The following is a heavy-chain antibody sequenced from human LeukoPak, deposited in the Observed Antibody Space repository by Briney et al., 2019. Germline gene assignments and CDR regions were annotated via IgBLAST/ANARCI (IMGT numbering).Heavy chain of an antibody. CDR3: TTDYGATSYFDY. CDR1: GFTFSNAW. Sequence: GGSLRLSCAAYGFTFSNAWMSWVRQAPGKGLEWVGRIKSKDDGETTDYAAPVKGRFTISSDDSRNTLYLQMNSLKTEDTAVYCCTTDYGATSYFDYWGQGTLVTVSS. V-gene: IGHV3-15*01. D-gene: IGHD4/OR15-4a*01. J-gene: IGHJ4*02. CDR2: IKSKDDGETT.